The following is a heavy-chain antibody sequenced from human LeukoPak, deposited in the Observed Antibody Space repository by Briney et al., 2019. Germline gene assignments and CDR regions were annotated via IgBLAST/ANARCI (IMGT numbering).Heavy chain of an antibody. CDR2: INPNTGAT. J-gene: IGHJ5*02. CDR1: GYTFTGYY. V-gene: IGHV1-2*02. CDR3: ARGSMACSSTSCYYGGHWFDP. Sequence: ASVKVSCKPSGYTFTGYYIHWIRQAPGQGLEWMGWINPNTGATISAQKFQGRVTMTRDTSISTAYMELSRLRSDDTAVYYCARGSMACSSTSCYYGGHWFDPWGQGTLVTVSS. D-gene: IGHD2-2*01.